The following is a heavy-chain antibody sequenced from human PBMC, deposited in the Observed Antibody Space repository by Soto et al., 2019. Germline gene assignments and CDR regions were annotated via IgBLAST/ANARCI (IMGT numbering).Heavy chain of an antibody. V-gene: IGHV3-33*01. J-gene: IGHJ6*02. Sequence: QVQLVESGGGVVQPGRSLRLSRAASGFTFSSYGMHWVRQAPGKGLEWVAVIWYDGSNKYYADSVKGRFTISRDNSKNTLYLQMNSLRAEDTAVYYCARGGSGRGAMDVWGQGTTVTVSS. D-gene: IGHD5-12*01. CDR3: ARGGSGRGAMDV. CDR1: GFTFSSYG. CDR2: IWYDGSNK.